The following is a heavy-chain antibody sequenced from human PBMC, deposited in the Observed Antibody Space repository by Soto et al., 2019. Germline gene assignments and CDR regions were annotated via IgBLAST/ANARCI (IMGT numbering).Heavy chain of an antibody. D-gene: IGHD3-16*02. J-gene: IGHJ5*02. V-gene: IGHV4-30-2*01. CDR1: GSSTCSGGYS. CDR3: ARVTMITFGGVIVPNWFDP. CDR2: IYHSGST. Sequence: SETLSLTCAVAGSSTCSGGYSWSWIRQPPGKGLEWIGYIYHSGSTYYNPSLKSRVTISVDRSKNQFSLKLSSVTAADTAVYYCARVTMITFGGVIVPNWFDPWGQGTLVTVS.